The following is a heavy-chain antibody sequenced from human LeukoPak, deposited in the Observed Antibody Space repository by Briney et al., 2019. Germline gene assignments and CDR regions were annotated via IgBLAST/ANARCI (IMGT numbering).Heavy chain of an antibody. D-gene: IGHD3-16*01. V-gene: IGHV3-7*01. CDR2: IKEDGSEK. CDR3: PKDYGGGYFDY. Sequence: GESLKISCVVSRFTFSRFWMAWVRQAPGKGPEWVAQIKEDGSEKYYMDFVEGRFTISRDNAKNSLYLQMNSLRAEDTAVYYCPKDYGGGYFDYWGQGTLVTVSS. J-gene: IGHJ4*02. CDR1: RFTFSRFW.